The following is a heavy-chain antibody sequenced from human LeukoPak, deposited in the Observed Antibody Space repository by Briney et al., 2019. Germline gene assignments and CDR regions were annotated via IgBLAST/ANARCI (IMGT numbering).Heavy chain of an antibody. CDR1: GYTFTSYG. Sequence: GASVKVSCKASGYTFTSYGISWVRQAPGQGLEWMGWISAYNGNTNYAQKLQGRVTMTTHTSASTADMEVSSLRSEDTAVYYCARPMGSGWASFDSWGQGTLVTVFS. CDR2: ISAYNGNT. V-gene: IGHV1-18*01. J-gene: IGHJ4*02. D-gene: IGHD6-19*01. CDR3: ARPMGSGWASFDS.